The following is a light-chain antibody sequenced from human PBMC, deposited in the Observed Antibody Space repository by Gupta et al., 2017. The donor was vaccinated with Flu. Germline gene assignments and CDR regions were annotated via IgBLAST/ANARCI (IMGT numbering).Light chain of an antibody. CDR3: QQYGTSRT. CDR2: ATS. Sequence: GDRATVSCRPSQSVSTSYLAWYQQKPGQAPRLLIYATSTRATGIPDRFSGSGSGTDFTLTISRLEPEDFAVYYCQQYGTSRTFDQGTKVEIK. V-gene: IGKV3-20*01. J-gene: IGKJ1*01. CDR1: QSVSTSY.